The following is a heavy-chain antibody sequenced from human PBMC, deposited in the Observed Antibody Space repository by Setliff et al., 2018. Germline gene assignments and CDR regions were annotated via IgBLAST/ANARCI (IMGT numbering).Heavy chain of an antibody. Sequence: ASETLSLTCTVSGGSISTYYWSWIRRPAGKGLEWIGRVFVSGSTNYNPSLKSRVTMLVDTSKNQFSLKLTSVTAADTAMYYCARDTSSDWAAWFDPWSQGILVTVSS. CDR3: ARDTSSDWAAWFDP. CDR1: GGSISTYY. CDR2: VFVSGST. D-gene: IGHD6-19*01. J-gene: IGHJ5*02. V-gene: IGHV4-4*07.